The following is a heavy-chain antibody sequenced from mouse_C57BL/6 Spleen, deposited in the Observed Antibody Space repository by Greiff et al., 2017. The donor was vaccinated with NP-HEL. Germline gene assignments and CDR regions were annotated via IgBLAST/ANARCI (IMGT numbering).Heavy chain of an antibody. CDR1: GYSITSGYY. CDR3: AELGLSAMDY. CDR2: ISYDGSN. J-gene: IGHJ4*01. V-gene: IGHV3-6*01. Sequence: EVQLQESGPGLVKPSQSLSLTCSVTGYSITSGYYWNWIRQFPGNKLEWMGYISYDGSNNYNPSLKNRISITRDTSKNQFFLKLNSVTTEDTATYYCAELGLSAMDYWGQGTSVTVSS. D-gene: IGHD4-1*01.